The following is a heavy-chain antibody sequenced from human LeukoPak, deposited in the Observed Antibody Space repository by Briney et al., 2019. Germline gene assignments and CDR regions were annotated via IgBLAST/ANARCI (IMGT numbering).Heavy chain of an antibody. CDR2: ISTYCGNR. V-gene: IGHV1-18*01. J-gene: IGHJ5*02. CDR1: GYTFTNHG. D-gene: IGHD2-2*01. Sequence: ASVTVSCKASGYTFTNHGISWVRQAPGQGLEWMGWISTYCGNRNYAQKLQGRVTMTTDTSTSTAFMELRSLRSDDTAVYYCARDEGYCTITTCYRNWFDPWGQGTLVTVSS. CDR3: ARDEGYCTITTCYRNWFDP.